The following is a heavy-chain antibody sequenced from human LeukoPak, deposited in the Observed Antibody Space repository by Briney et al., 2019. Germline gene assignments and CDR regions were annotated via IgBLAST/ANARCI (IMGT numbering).Heavy chain of an antibody. J-gene: IGHJ4*02. V-gene: IGHV4-30-2*01. CDR3: ARSPGGGNTFDY. CDR2: IYHSGST. Sequence: PSQTLSLTCAVSGGSISSGGYSWSWIRQPPGKGLEWIGYIYHSGSTYYNPSLKSRVTISVDRSKNQFSLKLSSVTAAGTAVYYCARSPGGGNTFDYWGQGTLVTVSS. CDR1: GGSISSGGYS. D-gene: IGHD4-23*01.